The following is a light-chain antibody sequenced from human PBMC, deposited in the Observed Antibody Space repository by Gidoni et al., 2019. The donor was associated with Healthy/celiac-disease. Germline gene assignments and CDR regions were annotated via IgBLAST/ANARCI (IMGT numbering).Light chain of an antibody. CDR1: QSVSSSY. V-gene: IGKV3-20*01. CDR2: GAS. Sequence: EPVLTQSPGTLSLSPGERATLSCRDSQSVSSSYLAWYQQKPGQAPRLLIYGASSRATGIPDRFSGSGSVTDFTLTISRLEPEDFAVYDCQQGLTFGGGTKVEIK. J-gene: IGKJ4*01. CDR3: QQGLT.